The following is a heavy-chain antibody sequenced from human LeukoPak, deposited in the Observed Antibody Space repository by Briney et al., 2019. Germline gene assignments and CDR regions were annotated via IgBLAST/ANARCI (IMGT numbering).Heavy chain of an antibody. CDR1: GLTFIRYS. J-gene: IGHJ4*02. Sequence: GGSLRLSCAASGLTFIRYSMNWVRQTPGKGLEWVSYINSGSTTIYYADSVKGRFTISRDNAKNSLYLQMNSLRDEDTAVYYCARDRHSTGWYYFDYWGQGTLVTVSS. CDR3: ARDRHSTGWYYFDY. CDR2: INSGSTTI. D-gene: IGHD6-19*01. V-gene: IGHV3-48*02.